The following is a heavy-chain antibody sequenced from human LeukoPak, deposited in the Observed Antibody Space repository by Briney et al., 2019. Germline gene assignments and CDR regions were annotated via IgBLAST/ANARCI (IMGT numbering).Heavy chain of an antibody. Sequence: SETLSLTCAVSGGSISSSNWWSWVRQPPGKGLEWVAEIHHSGSANYNPSLKSRVTILGDKSKNQFSLRLSSVTAADTAVYYCARQLTTVVTPTWFDPWGQGTLVTVSS. D-gene: IGHD4-23*01. J-gene: IGHJ5*02. CDR1: GGSISSSNW. CDR3: ARQLTTVVTPTWFDP. CDR2: IHHSGSA. V-gene: IGHV4-4*02.